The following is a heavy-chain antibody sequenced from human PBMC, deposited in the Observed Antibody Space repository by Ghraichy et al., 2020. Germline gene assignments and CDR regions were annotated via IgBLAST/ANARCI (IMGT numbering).Heavy chain of an antibody. CDR1: GFTFSSYG. Sequence: GGSLRLSCAASGFTFSSYGMHWVRQAPGKGLEWVAVISYDGSNKYYADSVKGRFTISRDNSKNTLYLQMNSLRAEDTAVYYCVLWAVADHEGDAFDIWGQGTMVTVSS. J-gene: IGHJ3*02. CDR3: VLWAVADHEGDAFDI. V-gene: IGHV3-30*03. D-gene: IGHD6-19*01. CDR2: ISYDGSNK.